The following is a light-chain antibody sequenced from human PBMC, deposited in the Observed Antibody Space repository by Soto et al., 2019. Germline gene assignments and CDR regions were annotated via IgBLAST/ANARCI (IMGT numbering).Light chain of an antibody. J-gene: IGKJ1*01. CDR1: QSVSSSY. Sequence: EIVLTQSPGTLSLSPGERATLSCRASQSVSSSYLAWYQQKTGQAPRLLIYGASSRATGIPDRFSGSGSGTDFTLTISRLEPEDFAMYYCQQYGSPWTCGQGTKVEI. CDR3: QQYGSPWT. CDR2: GAS. V-gene: IGKV3-20*01.